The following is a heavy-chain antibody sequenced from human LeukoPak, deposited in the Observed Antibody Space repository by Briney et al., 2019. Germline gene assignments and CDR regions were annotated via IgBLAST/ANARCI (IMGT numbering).Heavy chain of an antibody. Sequence: PGGSLRLSCAASYFTVSTNYMSWVRQAPGKGLEWVSVIYSGGTTYYADSVKGRFTISRDNSKNTLYLQMNSLRAEDAAVYYCARAPYSSGPYYFDYWGQGTLVTVSS. D-gene: IGHD6-19*01. CDR3: ARAPYSSGPYYFDY. CDR1: YFTVSTNY. CDR2: IYSGGTT. J-gene: IGHJ4*02. V-gene: IGHV3-53*01.